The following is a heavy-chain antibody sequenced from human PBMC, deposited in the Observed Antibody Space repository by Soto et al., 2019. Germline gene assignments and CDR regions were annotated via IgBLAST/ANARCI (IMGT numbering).Heavy chain of an antibody. CDR3: ARSDTAVAGDHYFDY. Sequence: GASVKVSCKASGYTFTSYGISWVRQAPGQGLEWMGWISAYNGNTNYAQKLQGRVTMATDTSTGTAYMELRSLRSDDTAVYYCARSDTAVAGDHYFDYWGQGTLVTVSS. CDR1: GYTFTSYG. V-gene: IGHV1-18*01. D-gene: IGHD6-19*01. J-gene: IGHJ4*02. CDR2: ISAYNGNT.